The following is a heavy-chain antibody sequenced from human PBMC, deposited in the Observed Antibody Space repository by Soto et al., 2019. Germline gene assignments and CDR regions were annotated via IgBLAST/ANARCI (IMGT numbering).Heavy chain of an antibody. CDR3: ARHFYDFWSGYYPGRFDP. D-gene: IGHD3-3*01. Sequence: SETLSLTCTVSGGSISSSSYYWGWIRQPPGKGLEWIGSIYYSGSTYYNPSLKSRVTISVDTSKNQFSLKLSSVTAADTAVYYCARHFYDFWSGYYPGRFDPWGQGTLVTSPQ. V-gene: IGHV4-39*01. CDR1: GGSISSSSYY. J-gene: IGHJ5*02. CDR2: IYYSGST.